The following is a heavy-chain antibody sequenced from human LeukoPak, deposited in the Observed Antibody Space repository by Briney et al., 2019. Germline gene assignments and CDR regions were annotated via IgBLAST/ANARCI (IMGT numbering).Heavy chain of an antibody. CDR1: GGSFSGYY. J-gene: IGHJ3*02. D-gene: IGHD2/OR15-2a*01. Sequence: SETLSLTCAVYGGSFSGYYWGWIRQPPGKGLEWIGEINHSGSTNYNPSLKSRVTMSVDTSKNQFSLKLSSVTAADTAVYYCARTRAYFHDAFDIWGQGTMVTVSS. V-gene: IGHV4-34*01. CDR2: INHSGST. CDR3: ARTRAYFHDAFDI.